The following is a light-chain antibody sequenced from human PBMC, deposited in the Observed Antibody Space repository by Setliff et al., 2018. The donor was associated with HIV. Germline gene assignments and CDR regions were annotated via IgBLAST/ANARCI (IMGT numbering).Light chain of an antibody. J-gene: IGLJ2*01. Sequence: NFMLTQPHSVSESPGKTVTISCTRSSGSIASNYVQWFQRRPGSSPTTVIYENYQRPSGVPDRFSGSIDFSSNSASLTISGLEAADESDYYCQSYDTSSQVFGGGTKVTVL. CDR2: ENY. CDR1: SGSIASNY. V-gene: IGLV6-57*01. CDR3: QSYDTSSQV.